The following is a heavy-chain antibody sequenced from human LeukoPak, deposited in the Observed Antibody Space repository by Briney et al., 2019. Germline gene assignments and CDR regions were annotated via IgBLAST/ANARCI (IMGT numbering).Heavy chain of an antibody. Sequence: GGSLRRSCAASGFTFSSYAMHWVRQAPGKGLGWVSVISYDGSNKYYADSVKGRFTISRDNSKNTLYLQMNSLRAEDTAVYYCARDWSGIGVTAIIDYWGQGTLVTVSS. J-gene: IGHJ4*02. CDR3: ARDWSGIGVTAIIDY. CDR2: ISYDGSNK. CDR1: GFTFSSYA. V-gene: IGHV3-30-3*01. D-gene: IGHD2-21*02.